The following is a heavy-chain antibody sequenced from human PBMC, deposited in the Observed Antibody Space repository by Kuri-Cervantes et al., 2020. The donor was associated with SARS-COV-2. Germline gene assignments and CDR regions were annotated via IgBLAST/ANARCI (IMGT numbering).Heavy chain of an antibody. D-gene: IGHD3-10*01. V-gene: IGHV3-53*01. CDR1: GFTVSSNY. Sequence: GESLKISCAASGFTVSSNYMSWVRQAPGKGLEWVSVIYSGGSTYYADSVKGRFTISRDNSKNTLYLQMNSLRAEDTAVYYCARVVGIRGYFDYWGQGTLVPSPQ. J-gene: IGHJ4*02. CDR3: ARVVGIRGYFDY. CDR2: IYSGGST.